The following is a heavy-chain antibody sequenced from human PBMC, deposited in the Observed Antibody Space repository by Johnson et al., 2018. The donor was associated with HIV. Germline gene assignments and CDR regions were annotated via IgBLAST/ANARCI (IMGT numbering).Heavy chain of an antibody. J-gene: IGHJ3*02. CDR3: ARERVHVKSSLDAFDI. CDR2: ISSNGGNT. CDR1: GFTFSNYA. V-gene: IGHV3-64*01. D-gene: IGHD5/OR15-5a*01. Sequence: MLLVESGGGLVQPGGSLRLSCAASGFTFSNYAMHWVRQAPGKGLEYVSAISSNGGNTYYANSVRGRFIMSRDNSNNTLYLQMGRLRADDQAVYYCARERVHVKSSLDAFDIWGQGTMVTVSS.